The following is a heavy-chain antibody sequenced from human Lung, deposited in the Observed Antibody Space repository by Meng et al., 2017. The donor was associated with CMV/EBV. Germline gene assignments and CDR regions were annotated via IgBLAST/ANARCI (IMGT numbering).Heavy chain of an antibody. D-gene: IGHD3-16*01. Sequence: GESLKISCAASGFIFSNYAMSWVRQAPGKGLEWISFMSGSGSMMFYVDSVRGRFTISRDSSKNTLSLQMNSLRAEDTAVYYCAKKGGDGALHYFDYWGQGTLVTVSS. CDR2: MSGSGSMM. V-gene: IGHV3-23*01. CDR1: GFIFSNYA. J-gene: IGHJ4*02. CDR3: AKKGGDGALHYFDY.